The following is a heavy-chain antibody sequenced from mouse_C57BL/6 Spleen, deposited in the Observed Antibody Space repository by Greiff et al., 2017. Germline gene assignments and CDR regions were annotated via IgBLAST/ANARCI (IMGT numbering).Heavy chain of an antibody. CDR2: ISSGSSTI. D-gene: IGHD1-1*01. J-gene: IGHJ4*01. V-gene: IGHV5-17*01. CDR3: ARNYGSSYDAMDY. Sequence: EVQLVESGGGLVKPGGSLKLSCAASGFTFSDYGMHWVRQAPEKGLEWVAYISSGSSTIDYADTVKGRFTIARDNAKNTLFLQMTSLRSEDTAMYYCARNYGSSYDAMDYWGQGTSVTVSS. CDR1: GFTFSDYG.